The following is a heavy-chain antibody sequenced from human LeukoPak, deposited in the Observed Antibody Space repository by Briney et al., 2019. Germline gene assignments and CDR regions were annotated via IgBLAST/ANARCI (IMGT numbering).Heavy chain of an antibody. CDR2: IKQDGSEI. V-gene: IGHV3-7*01. Sequence: PGGSLRLSCAASGFTFSRFRMSWVRQPPGKGLEWVANIKQDGSEIYYVDSVKGRFTVSTDNAKNSLYLQMNSLRAEDTAVYYCAKDRGGYSYGPLDYWGQGTLVTVSS. D-gene: IGHD5-18*01. CDR1: GFTFSRFR. J-gene: IGHJ4*02. CDR3: AKDRGGYSYGPLDY.